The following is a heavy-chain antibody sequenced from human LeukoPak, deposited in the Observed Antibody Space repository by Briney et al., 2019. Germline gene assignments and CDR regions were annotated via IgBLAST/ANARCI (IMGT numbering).Heavy chain of an antibody. CDR1: GFSLSMYW. CDR3: ARWDSGNYYGIGD. J-gene: IGHJ4*02. V-gene: IGHV3-7*01. D-gene: IGHD1-26*01. CDR2: IKQDGSEE. Sequence: GAPRLSCSVSGFSLSMYWMAWVRQAPGKGLEWLANIKQDGSEEYYADSVKGRFTISRDNARNSLYLQMNSLRAEDTALYYCARWDSGNYYGIGDWGQGTLVTVSS.